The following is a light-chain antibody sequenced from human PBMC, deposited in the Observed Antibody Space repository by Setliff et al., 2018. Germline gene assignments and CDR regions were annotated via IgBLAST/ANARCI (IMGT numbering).Light chain of an antibody. CDR1: SSDVGGFDY. J-gene: IGLJ1*01. CDR2: DVT. V-gene: IGLV2-14*03. CDR3: CSYTSSSTDV. Sequence: SVLTQPASVSGSPGQSITIPCTGTSSDVGGFDYVSWYQQHPGKAPKLMIYDVTTRPSGVSNRFSGSKSGNTASLTISGLQTEDEADYYCCSYTSSSTDVFGTGTKGTVL.